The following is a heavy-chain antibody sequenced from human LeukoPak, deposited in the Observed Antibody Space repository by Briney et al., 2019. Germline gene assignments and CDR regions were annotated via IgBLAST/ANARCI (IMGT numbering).Heavy chain of an antibody. CDR2: ISYDGSNK. V-gene: IGHV3-30*18. CDR3: AKVLRPDKYSSGWYSGYFDY. CDR1: GFTFSSYG. Sequence: GRSLRLSCAASGFTFSSYGMHWVRQAPGKGLEWGAVISYDGSNKYYADSVKGRFTISRDNSKNTLYLQMNSLRAEDTAVYYCAKVLRPDKYSSGWYSGYFDYWGQGTLVTVSS. J-gene: IGHJ4*02. D-gene: IGHD6-19*01.